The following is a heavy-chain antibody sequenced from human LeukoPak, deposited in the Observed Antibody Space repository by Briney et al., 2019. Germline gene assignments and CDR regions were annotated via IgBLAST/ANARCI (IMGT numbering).Heavy chain of an antibody. Sequence: GGSLRLSCAASGFTFSSYSMNWVRQAPGKGLEWVSYISSSSSTIYYADSVKGRFTISRDNAKNSLYLQMNSLRAEDTAVYYCARDSTSWIFGAFDIWGQGTMVTVSS. CDR2: ISSSSSTI. CDR3: ARDSTSWIFGAFDI. J-gene: IGHJ3*02. D-gene: IGHD2-2*01. CDR1: GFTFSSYS. V-gene: IGHV3-48*01.